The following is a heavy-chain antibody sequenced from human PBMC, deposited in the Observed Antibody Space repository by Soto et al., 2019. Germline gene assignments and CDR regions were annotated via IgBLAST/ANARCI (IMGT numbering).Heavy chain of an antibody. Sequence: QVQLVQSGAEVKKPGASVKVSCKTSGYAFTSYGVAWVRQAPGQGLEWMGWISGYNGNTNYAQKLQGRVTMTTDTSTCTAYMELRSLRSDDTAVYYCARDPTRHFIEYWGQGTLVTVSS. V-gene: IGHV1-18*01. CDR1: GYAFTSYG. J-gene: IGHJ4*02. CDR3: ARDPTRHFIEY. CDR2: ISGYNGNT.